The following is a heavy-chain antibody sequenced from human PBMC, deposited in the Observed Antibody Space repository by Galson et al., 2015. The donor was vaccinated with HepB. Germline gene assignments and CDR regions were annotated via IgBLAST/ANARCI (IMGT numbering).Heavy chain of an antibody. CDR1: GYTFTSYA. V-gene: IGHV1-3*01. CDR2: INAGNGNT. CDR3: ARAGVEWELHFDY. J-gene: IGHJ4*02. D-gene: IGHD1-26*01. Sequence: SVKVSCKASGYTFTSYAMHWVRQAPGQRLEWMGWINAGNGNTKYSQKFQGRVTITRDTSASTAYMELSSLRSEDTAVYYCARAGVEWELHFDYWGQGTLVTVSS.